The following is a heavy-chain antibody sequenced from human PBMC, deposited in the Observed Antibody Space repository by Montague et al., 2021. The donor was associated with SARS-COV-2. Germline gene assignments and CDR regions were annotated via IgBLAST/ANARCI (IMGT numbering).Heavy chain of an antibody. J-gene: IGHJ4*02. CDR2: IKYDGGQT. CDR1: GFTFSNYC. CDR3: ARDPNCGSTSCYYHY. D-gene: IGHD2-2*01. V-gene: IGHV3-7*01. Sequence: SLRLSYAASGFTFSNYCMSWVRQAPGKGLEWVANIKYDGGQTYYVDSVKGRFTISRDNAKNSLYLQMNSLRAEDTAVYYCARDPNCGSTSCYYHYWGQGTLVTVSS.